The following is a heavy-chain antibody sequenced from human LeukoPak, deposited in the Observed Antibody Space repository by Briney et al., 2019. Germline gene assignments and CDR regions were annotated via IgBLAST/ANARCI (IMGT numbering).Heavy chain of an antibody. J-gene: IGHJ4*02. Sequence: PSETLSLTCTASGGSISSYYWSWIRQPPGKGLEWIGYISYSGSTNYNPSLKSRVTISVDTSKNQFSLKLSSVTAADTAVYYCTRIDVYGARGTDYWGQGTLVTVSS. V-gene: IGHV4-59*01. CDR3: TRIDVYGARGTDY. CDR1: GGSISSYY. D-gene: IGHD4-17*01. CDR2: ISYSGST.